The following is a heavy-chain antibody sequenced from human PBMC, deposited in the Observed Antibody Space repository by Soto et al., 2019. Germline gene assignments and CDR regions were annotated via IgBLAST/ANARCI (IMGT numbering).Heavy chain of an antibody. CDR1: GGSISSSSFH. D-gene: IGHD3-16*01. CDR3: TNLHLITNIGVPLDP. CDR2: IYYSGST. V-gene: IGHV4-39*01. Sequence: SETLSLTCTVSGGSISSSSFHWGWIRQPPGKGMEWIGSIYYSGSTDYNPYLKSRVTLSVETSKNPFSLKLSSVTAADSAVYFSTNLHLITNIGVPLDPWGQGTLVTVTS. J-gene: IGHJ5*02.